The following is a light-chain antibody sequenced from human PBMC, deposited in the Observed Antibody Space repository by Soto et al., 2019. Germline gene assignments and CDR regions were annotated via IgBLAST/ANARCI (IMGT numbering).Light chain of an antibody. Sequence: EIVLTQSPGTLSLSPGERATLSCRASQSVSSTYIAWYQQNPGHAPRLLIYGASSRATGIPDRFSGSGSGTDFTLTISRLEPEDFAVYFCQQYGRSPPFTFGQGTKVDIK. J-gene: IGKJ2*01. CDR2: GAS. V-gene: IGKV3-20*01. CDR1: QSVSSTY. CDR3: QQYGRSPPFT.